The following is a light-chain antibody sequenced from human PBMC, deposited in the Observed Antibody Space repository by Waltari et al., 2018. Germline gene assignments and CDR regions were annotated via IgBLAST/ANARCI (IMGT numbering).Light chain of an antibody. CDR1: SRYTGAYNH. CDR3: ASYTSSSTWV. J-gene: IGLJ3*02. CDR2: DVS. V-gene: IGLV2-14*03. Sequence: QSVLTQPASVSGSPGQSVTISCTAASRYTGAYNHVTFYQGHVSWYQHHAGQGPKLILFDVSKRPSGVSNRFSGSRSANTASLTISGLQAEDEALYFCASYTSSSTWVFGGGTKVTVL.